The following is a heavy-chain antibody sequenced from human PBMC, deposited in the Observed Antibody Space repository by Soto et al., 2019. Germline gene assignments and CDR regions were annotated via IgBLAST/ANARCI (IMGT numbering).Heavy chain of an antibody. Sequence: QEQLQESGPGLVKPSETLSLTCTVSGGSISSYYWSWIRQPPGKGLERIGYIYYSGSTNYNPSVKSRVTLSVDTSKNQFCLKLSSVTAGETAGYSCAREGYSRRWYPWCAFDIWGQGTMVTFSS. CDR1: GGSISSYY. D-gene: IGHD6-13*01. J-gene: IGHJ3*02. V-gene: IGHV4-59*01. CDR3: AREGYSRRWYPWCAFDI. CDR2: IYYSGST.